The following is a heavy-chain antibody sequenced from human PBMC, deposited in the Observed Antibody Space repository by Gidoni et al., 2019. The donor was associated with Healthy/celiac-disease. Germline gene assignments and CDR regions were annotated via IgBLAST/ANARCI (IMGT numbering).Heavy chain of an antibody. Sequence: QVQLVQSGAEVKKPGASVKVSCKASGYTCTSYGISWVRQAAGQGLEWMGWISAYNGNTNYAQKLQGRVTMTTDTSTSTAYMELRSLRSDDTAVYYCAREDYYDSSGGPSDYWGQGTLVTVSS. CDR1: GYTCTSYG. CDR2: ISAYNGNT. CDR3: AREDYYDSSGGPSDY. D-gene: IGHD3-22*01. V-gene: IGHV1-18*04. J-gene: IGHJ4*02.